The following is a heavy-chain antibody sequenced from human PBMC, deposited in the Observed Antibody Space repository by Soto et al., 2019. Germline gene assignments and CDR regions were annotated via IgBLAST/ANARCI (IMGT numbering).Heavy chain of an antibody. Sequence: QVQLVQSGAEVKKPGASVKVSCKASGYTFTSYYMHWVRQAPGQGLEWMGIINPSGGSTSYAQKFQGRVTMTRDTSTSTVYMELSSLRSEDTAVYYCARAGDPSYTVTTFLGYYYGMDVWGQGTTVTVSS. CDR1: GYTFTSYY. CDR3: ARAGDPSYTVTTFLGYYYGMDV. V-gene: IGHV1-46*01. CDR2: INPSGGST. J-gene: IGHJ6*02. D-gene: IGHD4-17*01.